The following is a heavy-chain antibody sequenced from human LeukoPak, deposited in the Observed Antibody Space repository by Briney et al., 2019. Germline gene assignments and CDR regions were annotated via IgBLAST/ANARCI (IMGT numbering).Heavy chain of an antibody. CDR3: AREVVVAAKFDY. CDR1: GFTFSSYG. D-gene: IGHD2-15*01. Sequence: GGSLRLSCAASGFTFSSYGMHWVRQAPGKGLEWVAVIWYDGSNKYYADSVKGRFTISRDNSKNTLYLQMNSLRAADTAVYYCAREVVVAAKFDYWGQGTLVTVSS. V-gene: IGHV3-33*01. J-gene: IGHJ4*02. CDR2: IWYDGSNK.